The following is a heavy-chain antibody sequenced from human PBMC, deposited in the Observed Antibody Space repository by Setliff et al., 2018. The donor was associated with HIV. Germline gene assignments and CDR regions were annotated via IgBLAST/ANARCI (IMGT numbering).Heavy chain of an antibody. CDR1: GGSISSGSYY. D-gene: IGHD6-19*01. CDR3: ARGRRSSGWYVYH. J-gene: IGHJ4*02. Sequence: PSETLSLTCTVSGGSISSGSYYWSWIRQPAGKGLEWIGHIYTSGSTNYNPSLKSRVTISVDTSTNQFSLKLSSVTAAVTAVYYCARGRRSSGWYVYHWGQGTLVTVSS. V-gene: IGHV4-61*09. CDR2: IYTSGST.